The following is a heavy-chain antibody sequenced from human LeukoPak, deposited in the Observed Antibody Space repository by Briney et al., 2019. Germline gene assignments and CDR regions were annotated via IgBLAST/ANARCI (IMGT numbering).Heavy chain of an antibody. CDR2: ISSSSNYI. J-gene: IGHJ4*02. Sequence: GKSLRLSCAASGFIFSSYGMHWVRQAPGKGLEWVSSISSSSNYIYYADSVKGRFTISRDNAKNSLYLQMNSLRAEDTAVYFCAREKNSGGLDYWGQGTLVTVSS. V-gene: IGHV3-21*01. D-gene: IGHD4-23*01. CDR3: AREKNSGGLDY. CDR1: GFIFSSYG.